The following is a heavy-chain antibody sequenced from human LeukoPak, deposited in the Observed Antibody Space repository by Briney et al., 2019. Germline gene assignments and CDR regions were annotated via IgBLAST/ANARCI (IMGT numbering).Heavy chain of an antibody. CDR3: ARAFIYSSSWGGLDY. CDR1: GFTFISYT. CDR2: IKQDGSEK. D-gene: IGHD6-13*01. Sequence: AGGSLRLSCAASGFTFISYTMSWVRQAPGKGLEWVANIKQDGSEKYYVDSVKGRFTISRDNAKNSLYLQMNTLRPEDTAVYYCARAFIYSSSWGGLDYWGQGTLVTVSS. V-gene: IGHV3-7*01. J-gene: IGHJ4*02.